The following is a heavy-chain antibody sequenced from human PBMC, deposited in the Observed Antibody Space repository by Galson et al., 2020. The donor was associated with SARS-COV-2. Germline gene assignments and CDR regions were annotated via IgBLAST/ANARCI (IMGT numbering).Heavy chain of an antibody. CDR1: GGSFSGYS. D-gene: IGHD5-12*01. V-gene: IGHV4-34*01. Sequence: SQTLSLTCAVYGGSFSGYSWTWMRQTPGKGLEWIAEITSSGGSNYSPSLRSRVTIFSDTSKSQFSLKLKSVTAADTGVYYCSRGSVTVVPSPILGLGPFYYYFSMDVWGQGTTVTVSS. CDR2: ITSSGGS. J-gene: IGHJ6*02. CDR3: SRGSVTVVPSPILGLGPFYYYFSMDV.